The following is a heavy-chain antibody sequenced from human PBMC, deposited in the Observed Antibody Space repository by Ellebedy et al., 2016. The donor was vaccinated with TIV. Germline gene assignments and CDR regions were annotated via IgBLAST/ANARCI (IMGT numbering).Heavy chain of an antibody. CDR2: IFHSGPT. Sequence: SETLSLXXTISGGSISGGSYYWGWIRQSPGKGLEWIGSIFHSGPTYYNPSLESRVSISVDTSKEEFSLRLTSVTAADTAVYFCARLRQSRDRSHWYFDLWGRGTLVTVSS. D-gene: IGHD1-14*01. J-gene: IGHJ2*01. CDR1: GGSISGGSYY. V-gene: IGHV4-39*07. CDR3: ARLRQSRDRSHWYFDL.